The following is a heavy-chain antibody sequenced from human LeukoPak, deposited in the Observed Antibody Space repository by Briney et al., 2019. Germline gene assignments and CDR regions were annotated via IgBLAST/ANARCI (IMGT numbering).Heavy chain of an antibody. V-gene: IGHV1-18*01. CDR1: GYTLTSYG. CDR2: ISAYNGNT. J-gene: IGHJ4*02. Sequence: ASVKVSCKASGYTLTSYGISWVRQAPGQGLEWMGWISAYNGNTNYAQKLQGRVTMTTDPSTNTAYMDLRSLRSDDTAVYYCARVAVGDIDYWGQGTLVTVSS. CDR3: ARVAVGDIDY. D-gene: IGHD1-26*01.